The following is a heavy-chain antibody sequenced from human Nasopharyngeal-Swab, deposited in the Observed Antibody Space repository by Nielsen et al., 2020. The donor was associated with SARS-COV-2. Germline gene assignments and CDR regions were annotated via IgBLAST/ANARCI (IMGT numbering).Heavy chain of an antibody. J-gene: IGHJ3*02. D-gene: IGHD2-8*01. Sequence: ASVKASCKVSGYTLTELSMHWVRQAPGKGLEWMGGFDPEDGETIYAQKFQGRVTMTEDTSTDTAYMELSSLRSEDTAVYYCATDLRYCTNGVCYTKAADAFDIWGQGTMVTVSS. CDR1: GYTLTELS. CDR2: FDPEDGET. V-gene: IGHV1-24*01. CDR3: ATDLRYCTNGVCYTKAADAFDI.